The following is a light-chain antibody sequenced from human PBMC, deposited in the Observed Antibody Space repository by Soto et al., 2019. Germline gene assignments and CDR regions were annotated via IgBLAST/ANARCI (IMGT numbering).Light chain of an antibody. V-gene: IGKV1-27*01. CDR3: QKYNSAPLT. J-gene: IGKJ4*01. CDR2: AAS. CDR1: QGISNY. Sequence: DIQMTQSPSSLSASVGDRVTINCWASQGISNYLAWYQQKPGKVPKLLIYAASTSQSGVPSRFSGSGSGTDFTLTISSLQPEDVATYYCQKYNSAPLTFGGGTKV.